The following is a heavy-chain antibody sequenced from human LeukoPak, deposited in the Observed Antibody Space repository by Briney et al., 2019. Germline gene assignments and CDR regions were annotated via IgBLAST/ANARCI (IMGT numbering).Heavy chain of an antibody. D-gene: IGHD3-22*01. CDR1: GFTFGDYA. Sequence: PGGSLRLSCTASGFTFGDYAMSWVRQAPGKGLEWVGFIRSKAYGGTTEYAASVKGRFTISRDDSKSIAYLQMNSLKTEDTAIYYCTREDDSSGYYYEGEAFDYWGQGTLVTVSS. CDR3: TREDDSSGYYYEGEAFDY. J-gene: IGHJ4*02. CDR2: IRSKAYGGTT. V-gene: IGHV3-49*04.